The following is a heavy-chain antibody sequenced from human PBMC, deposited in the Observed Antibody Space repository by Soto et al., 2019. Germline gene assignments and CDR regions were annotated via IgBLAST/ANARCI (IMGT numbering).Heavy chain of an antibody. CDR2: INHSGST. CDR1: GGSFSGYY. Sequence: PSETLSLTCAVYGGSFSGYYWSWIRQPPGKGLEWIGEINHSGSTNYNPSLKSRVTISVDTSKNQFSLKLRSVTAADTAVYYCARVGALSYYYDSSGYYYFDYWGQGTLVTVSS. J-gene: IGHJ4*02. D-gene: IGHD3-22*01. CDR3: ARVGALSYYYDSSGYYYFDY. V-gene: IGHV4-34*01.